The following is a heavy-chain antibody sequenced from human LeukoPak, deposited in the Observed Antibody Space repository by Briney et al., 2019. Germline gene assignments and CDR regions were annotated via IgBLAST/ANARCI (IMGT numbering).Heavy chain of an antibody. D-gene: IGHD6-13*01. V-gene: IGHV3-23*01. Sequence: GGSLRLSRAASGFTFSSYAMSWVRQAPGKGLEWVSAISGSGGSTYYADSVRGRFTISRDNSKNTLYLQMNSLRAEDTAVYYCATYSSSWYCFDYWGQGTLVTVSS. CDR2: ISGSGGST. J-gene: IGHJ4*02. CDR3: ATYSSSWYCFDY. CDR1: GFTFSSYA.